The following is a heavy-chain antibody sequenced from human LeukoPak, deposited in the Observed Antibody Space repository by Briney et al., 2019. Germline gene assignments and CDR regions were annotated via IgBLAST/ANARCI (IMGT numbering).Heavy chain of an antibody. CDR1: GFTFSTYA. Sequence: PGGSLRLSCAASGFTFSTYAMSWVRQAPGKGLEWVSAVTVSGRGGSTYYADSVKGRFTISRDNSKNTLYLQMNSLRAEDTALYYCAKSPTYCGSDCYSTFDYWGQGNLATVSS. D-gene: IGHD2-21*02. V-gene: IGHV3-23*01. CDR2: VTVSGRGGST. J-gene: IGHJ4*02. CDR3: AKSPTYCGSDCYSTFDY.